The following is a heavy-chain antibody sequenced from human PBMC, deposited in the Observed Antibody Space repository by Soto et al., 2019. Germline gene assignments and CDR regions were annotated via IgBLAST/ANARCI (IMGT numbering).Heavy chain of an antibody. J-gene: IGHJ4*02. CDR3: ARDAPGVAPY. CDR2: SNYRGST. V-gene: IGHV4-31*03. Sequence: QVQLQESGPGLVRPSQTLSLTCTVSGGSINSGDSYWNWIRQHPEKGLEWIGYSNYRGSTFYNPSLKSRIIISVDTSKNQFSLSLSSVTAADTAVYYCARDAPGVAPYWGQGTLVTVSS. CDR1: GGSINSGDSY. D-gene: IGHD2-15*01.